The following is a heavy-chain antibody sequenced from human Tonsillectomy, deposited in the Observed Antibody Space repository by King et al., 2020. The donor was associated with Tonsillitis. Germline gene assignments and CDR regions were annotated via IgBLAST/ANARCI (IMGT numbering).Heavy chain of an antibody. CDR2: ISDIGRDK. CDR3: AREIRGYYASV. Sequence: VQLVESGGGVVQPGRSLRLSCAASGFTFRDYAMHWVRQAPGKGLEWVALISDIGRDKYYADSVKGRFTISRDNSVSTLSLQMNSLRVEDTAVYYCAREIRGYYASVWGQGAPVTVSS. V-gene: IGHV3-30*04. CDR1: GFTFRDYA. J-gene: IGHJ4*02. D-gene: IGHD3-22*01.